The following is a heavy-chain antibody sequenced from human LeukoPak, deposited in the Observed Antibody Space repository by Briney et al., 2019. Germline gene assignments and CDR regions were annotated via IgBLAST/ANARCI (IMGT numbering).Heavy chain of an antibody. CDR3: AKDYGYSSSWYDY. Sequence: GGSLRLSCAASGFTFDDYGMHWVRQAPGKGLEWVSSISWNSASVGYVDSVKGRFTISRDNAKNSLYLQMNSLRAEDTALYYRAKDYGYSSSWYDYWGQGTLVTVSS. D-gene: IGHD6-13*01. CDR1: GFTFDDYG. V-gene: IGHV3-9*01. CDR2: ISWNSASV. J-gene: IGHJ4*02.